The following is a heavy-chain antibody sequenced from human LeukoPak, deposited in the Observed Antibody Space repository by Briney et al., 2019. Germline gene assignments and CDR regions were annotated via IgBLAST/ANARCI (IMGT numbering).Heavy chain of an antibody. CDR3: AREYPPDYGGNSGDAFDI. D-gene: IGHD4-23*01. Sequence: GGSLRLSCAASGFTFSSYGMHWVRQAPGKGLEWVAVISYDGSNKYYADSVKGRFTISRDNSKNTLYLQMSSLRAEDTAVYYCAREYPPDYGGNSGDAFDIWGQGTMVTVSS. CDR1: GFTFSSYG. CDR2: ISYDGSNK. J-gene: IGHJ3*02. V-gene: IGHV3-30*03.